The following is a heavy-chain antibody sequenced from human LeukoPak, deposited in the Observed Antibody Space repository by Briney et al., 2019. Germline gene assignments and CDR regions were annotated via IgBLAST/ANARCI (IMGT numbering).Heavy chain of an antibody. J-gene: IGHJ4*02. V-gene: IGHV4-34*01. CDR1: GGSFSGYY. CDR2: INHSGST. CDR3: ASRVVPDAILH. Sequence: SETLSLTCAVYGGSFSGYYWSWIRQPPGKGLEWIGEINHSGSTNYNPSLKSRVTISVDTSKNQFSLKLSSVSAADTDVYYCASRVVPDAILHWGEGTIVSHSS. D-gene: IGHD2-2*01.